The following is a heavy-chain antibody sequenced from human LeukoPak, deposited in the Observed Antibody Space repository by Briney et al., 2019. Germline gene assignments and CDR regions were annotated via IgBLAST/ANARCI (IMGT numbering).Heavy chain of an antibody. Sequence: SETLSLTCTVSGGSISIYYWNWVRQPAGKGLEWIGRIFTSGITNYNPSLKSRVTMSVDTSKNQFSLNLSSVIAADTAIYYCARETSGTYYNPLGYMDVWGKGTTVTVSS. V-gene: IGHV4-4*07. CDR2: IFTSGIT. CDR1: GGSISIYY. CDR3: ARETSGTYYNPLGYMDV. D-gene: IGHD3-10*01. J-gene: IGHJ6*03.